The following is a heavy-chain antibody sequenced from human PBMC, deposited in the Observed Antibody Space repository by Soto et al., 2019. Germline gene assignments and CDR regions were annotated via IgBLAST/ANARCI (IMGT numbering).Heavy chain of an antibody. J-gene: IGHJ5*02. Sequence: QVQLQESGPGLVKSSETLSLTCTVTGGSISGYYWSWIRRPPGKGLEWIGHIYDSGSTNYNPSLESRVTISLDTSTNQFSLKFSSVTAADTAVYYCARAQPFEFHNWFDPWGQGTLVSVSA. CDR2: IYDSGST. CDR3: ARAQPFEFHNWFDP. CDR1: GGSISGYY. D-gene: IGHD3-10*01. V-gene: IGHV4-59*13.